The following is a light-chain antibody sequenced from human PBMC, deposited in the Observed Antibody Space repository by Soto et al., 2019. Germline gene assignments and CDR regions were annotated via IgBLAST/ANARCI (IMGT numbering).Light chain of an antibody. CDR2: DVS. J-gene: IGLJ1*01. V-gene: IGLV2-14*01. CDR3: SSYTSSTPPYV. CDR1: SSDVGGYNY. Sequence: QSALTQPAFVSGSPGQSITISCTGTSSDVGGYNYVSWYQQHPGKAPKLMIYDVSNRPSGVSNRVSGSKSGNTASLTISGLQPEDEADYYCSSYTSSTPPYVFGTGTKLTVL.